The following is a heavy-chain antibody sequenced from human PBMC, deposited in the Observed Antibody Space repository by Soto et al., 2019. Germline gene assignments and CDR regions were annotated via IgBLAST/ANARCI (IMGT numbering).Heavy chain of an antibody. J-gene: IGHJ5*02. CDR1: GGTFGSDA. CDR2: IIPIFGTT. V-gene: IGHV1-69*06. CDR3: ARDRTDSGYYTNWLDP. D-gene: IGHD3-22*01. Sequence: ASVKVSCKASGGTFGSDAITWVRQAPGHGLEWVGRIIPIFGTTNYAQNLQGRVTISADKSALTSCMELHGLTSDDTALYYCARDRTDSGYYTNWLDPWGQGTQVTVSS.